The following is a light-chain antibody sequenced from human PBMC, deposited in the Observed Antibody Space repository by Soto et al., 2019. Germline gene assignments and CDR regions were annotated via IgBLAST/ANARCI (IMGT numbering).Light chain of an antibody. V-gene: IGKV3-15*01. CDR2: RAS. CDR1: QSVSTN. CDR3: QKYNNGPPGWP. J-gene: IGKJ1*01. Sequence: EIVMTQSPATLSVSPGERATLSCRASQSVSTNLAWYQQKPGQAPRLLIYRASTRATGIPARFSGGGSGTEFTPTISRLQSKVFAFYICQKYNNGPPGWPFGQGTKVKIK.